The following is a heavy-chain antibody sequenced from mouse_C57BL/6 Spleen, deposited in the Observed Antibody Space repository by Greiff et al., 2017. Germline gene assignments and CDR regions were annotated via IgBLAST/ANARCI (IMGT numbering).Heavy chain of an antibody. D-gene: IGHD1-1*02. J-gene: IGHJ4*01. CDR2: IYPGSGNT. V-gene: IGHV1-76*01. Sequence: QVQLKESGAELVRPGASVKLSCKASGYTFTDYYINWVKQRPGQGLEWIARIYPGSGNTYYNEKFKGKATLTAEKSSSTAYMQLSSLTSEDSAVYFCERSGGYYAMDYWGQGTSVTVSS. CDR1: GYTFTDYY. CDR3: ERSGGYYAMDY.